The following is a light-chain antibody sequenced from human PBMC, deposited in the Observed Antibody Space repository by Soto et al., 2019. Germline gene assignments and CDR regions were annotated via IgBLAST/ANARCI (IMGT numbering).Light chain of an antibody. J-gene: IGLJ3*02. V-gene: IGLV2-23*01. CDR3: YSCADM. CDR1: SSDVGSYNL. CDR2: EDN. Sequence: QSALTQPASVSGCPGQSITISFTGTSSDVGSYNLVSWYQQHPGKDPKFITYEDNERPSGVSIRFSGSKSGNTASLTISGLQAADEPDYFFYSCADMLGGGTKLTVL.